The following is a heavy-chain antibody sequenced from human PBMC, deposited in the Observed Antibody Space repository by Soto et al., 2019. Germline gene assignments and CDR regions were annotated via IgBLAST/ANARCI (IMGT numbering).Heavy chain of an antibody. CDR2: IYYSGST. CDR3: ARVSAVLRFLEWSKINWFDP. V-gene: IGHV4-39*01. J-gene: IGHJ5*02. CDR1: GGSISSSSYY. D-gene: IGHD3-3*01. Sequence: PSETLSLTCTVSGGSISSSSYYWGWIRQPPGKGLEWIGSIYYSGSTYYNPSLKSRVTISVDTSKNQFSLKLSSVTAADTAVYYCARVSAVLRFLEWSKINWFDPWGQGTLVTVSS.